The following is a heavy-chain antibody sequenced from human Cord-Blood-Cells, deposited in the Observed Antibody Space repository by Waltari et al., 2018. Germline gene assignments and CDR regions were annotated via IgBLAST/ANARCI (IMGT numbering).Heavy chain of an antibody. CDR1: GFTFSSHA. D-gene: IGHD1-26*01. Sequence: EVQLLESGGGLVQPGGSLRLSCAACGFTFSSHAMCWVRQASGKGLEWVSASSGSGSSTYYADSVKGRFTISRDNSKNTLYLQMNSLRAEDTAVYYCAKRIVSYFDYWGQGTLVTVSS. V-gene: IGHV3-23*01. J-gene: IGHJ4*02. CDR2: SSGSGSST. CDR3: AKRIVSYFDY.